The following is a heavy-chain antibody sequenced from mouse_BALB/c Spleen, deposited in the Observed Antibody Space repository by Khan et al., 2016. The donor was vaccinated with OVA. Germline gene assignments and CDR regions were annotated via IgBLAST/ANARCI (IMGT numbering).Heavy chain of an antibody. CDR1: GYTFTSYT. J-gene: IGHJ3*01. CDR3: VRDGAFHRNDGWFAF. CDR2: INPSNGYT. D-gene: IGHD2-14*01. V-gene: IGHV1-4*01. Sequence: QVQLQQSGAELARPGASVKMSCKASGYTFTSYTIHWIKQRPKQGLEWIGYINPSNGYTNYNQKFKDKATLTADKSSTNAYMQLSSMTSDDSAVXNCVRDGAFHRNDGWFAFWGQGTLVTVST.